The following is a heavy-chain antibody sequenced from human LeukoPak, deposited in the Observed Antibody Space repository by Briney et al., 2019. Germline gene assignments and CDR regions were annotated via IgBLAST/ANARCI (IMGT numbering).Heavy chain of an antibody. CDR3: ARDEYYYDSSGYYYYGMDV. CDR2: IYYSGST. Sequence: SETLSLTCTVSGGSISSYYWSWIRQPPGKGLEWIGYIYYSGSTNYNPSLKSRVTMSVDTSKNQFSLKLSSVTAADTAVYYCARDEYYYDSSGYYYYGMDVWGQGTTVTVSS. V-gene: IGHV4-59*01. D-gene: IGHD3-22*01. J-gene: IGHJ6*02. CDR1: GGSISSYY.